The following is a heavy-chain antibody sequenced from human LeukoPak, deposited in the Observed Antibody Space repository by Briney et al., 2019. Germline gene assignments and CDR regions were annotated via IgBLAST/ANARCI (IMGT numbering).Heavy chain of an antibody. CDR2: IKQDGSDT. D-gene: IGHD1-1*01. V-gene: IGHV3-7*01. J-gene: IGHJ4*02. CDR1: GFTFSSYW. CDR3: ASQKDGITTTGSYFDY. Sequence: GGSLRLSCVASGFTFSSYWMSWVRQAPGKGLEWVANIKQDGSDTYYVDSVKGRFTISRDNAKNSLFLQMNSLRAEDTAVYSCASQKDGITTTGSYFDYWGQGTLVTVSS.